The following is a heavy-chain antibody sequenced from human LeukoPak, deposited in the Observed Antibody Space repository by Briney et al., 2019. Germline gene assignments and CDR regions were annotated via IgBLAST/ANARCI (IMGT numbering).Heavy chain of an antibody. Sequence: ASVKVSCKASGYTFTNYGISWVRQAPGQGLEWMGWISGYNGDSYYVQKFQGRVTMTTDTSTTTAYMELTSLRSDDTAVYYCAREKYRSGFDYWRQATPVTVSS. CDR3: AREKYRSGFDY. CDR1: GYTFTNYG. D-gene: IGHD5-12*01. J-gene: IGHJ4*02. V-gene: IGHV1-18*01. CDR2: ISGYNGDS.